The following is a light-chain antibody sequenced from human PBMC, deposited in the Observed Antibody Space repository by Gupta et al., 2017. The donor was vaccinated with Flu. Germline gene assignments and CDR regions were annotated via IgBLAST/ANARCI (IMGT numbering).Light chain of an antibody. Sequence: DIVLPQSPDSLAVSLGERATINCKSSQSVLYSSNNKNYLAWYQQKPGQPPKLLIYWSSTRESGVPDRFSGSGYGTDFTLTISSRQAEDVAVYYCQQNDTKPMWTFGEGTKVEIK. V-gene: IGKV4-1*01. J-gene: IGKJ1*01. CDR2: WSS. CDR3: QQNDTKPMWT. CDR1: QSVLYSSNNKNY.